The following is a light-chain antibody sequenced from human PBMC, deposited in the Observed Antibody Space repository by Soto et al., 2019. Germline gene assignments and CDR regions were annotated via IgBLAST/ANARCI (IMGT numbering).Light chain of an antibody. CDR3: QQYSAYPGT. CDR1: QSISTW. Sequence: DIHMTQSPSTLSASVGDRVTITCRASQSISTWLAWYQQKPAEAPKLLISKASSLDSGIPSRFNDSGSGTEFTLPISSLQPDVFASYYCQQYSAYPGTFGQGTKVEVK. J-gene: IGKJ1*01. CDR2: KAS. V-gene: IGKV1-5*03.